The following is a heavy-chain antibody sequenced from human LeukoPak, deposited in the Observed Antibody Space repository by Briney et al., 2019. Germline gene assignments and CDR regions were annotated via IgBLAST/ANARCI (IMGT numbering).Heavy chain of an antibody. Sequence: ASVKVSCKASGYTFTNYGITWVRQAPGQGLEWMGWINTNTGNPTYAQGFTGRFVFSLDTSVSTAYLQISSLKAEDTAVYYCARMVTVAGPDWFDPWGQGTLVTVSS. J-gene: IGHJ5*02. D-gene: IGHD6-19*01. CDR1: GYTFTNYG. V-gene: IGHV7-4-1*02. CDR2: INTNTGNP. CDR3: ARMVTVAGPDWFDP.